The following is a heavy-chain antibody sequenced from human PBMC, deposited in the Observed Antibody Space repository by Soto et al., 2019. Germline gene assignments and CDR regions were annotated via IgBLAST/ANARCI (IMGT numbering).Heavy chain of an antibody. V-gene: IGHV3-74*03. D-gene: IGHD1-1*01. J-gene: IGHJ4*02. CDR2: IKPDGSRT. Sequence: GGSLRLSCAASGFTFSSYWMHWVRQAPGEGLVWVSYIKPDGSRTKDADSVKGRFTISRDNARNTLYLRMNSLRAEDTAVYYCARDNNWYYDSWGRGTLVTVSS. CDR1: GFTFSSYW. CDR3: ARDNNWYYDS.